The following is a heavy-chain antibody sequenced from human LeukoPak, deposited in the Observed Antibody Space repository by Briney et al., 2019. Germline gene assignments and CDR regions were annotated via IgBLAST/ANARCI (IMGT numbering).Heavy chain of an antibody. CDR3: AASSIAAADY. J-gene: IGHJ4*02. V-gene: IGHV4-4*07. CDR2: IYTSGST. Sequence: SETLSLTCTGSGGSISGYNWSWIRQPAGKGLEWIGRIYTSGSTNYNPSLKSRVTMSVDTSKNQFSLKLSSVTAADTAVYYCAASSIAAADYWGQGTLVTVSS. D-gene: IGHD6-13*01. CDR1: GGSISGYN.